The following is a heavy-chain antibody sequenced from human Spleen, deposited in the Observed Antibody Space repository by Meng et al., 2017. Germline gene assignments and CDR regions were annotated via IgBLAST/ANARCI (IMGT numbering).Heavy chain of an antibody. D-gene: IGHD3-22*01. J-gene: IGHJ3*01. Sequence: SETLSLTCTVSGGSISSYYWSWIRQPAGKGLEWIGHIYSSGSTNYNPSLKSRVTMSVDTSKNQFSLNLSSVTAADTAVYYCARDFFWDYSDGSGYYAFDFWGQGTLVTVSS. CDR1: GGSISSYY. CDR2: IYSSGST. V-gene: IGHV4-4*07. CDR3: ARDFFWDYSDGSGYYAFDF.